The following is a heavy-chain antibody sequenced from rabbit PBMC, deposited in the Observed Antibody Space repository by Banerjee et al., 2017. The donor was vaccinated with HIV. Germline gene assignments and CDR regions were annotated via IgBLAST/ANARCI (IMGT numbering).Heavy chain of an antibody. D-gene: IGHD1-1*01. V-gene: IGHV1S45*01. J-gene: IGHJ6*01. CDR3: ARRSSGWDL. CDR1: GFSFSSRGY. CDR2: IYTGSSGGT. Sequence: QEQLEESGGGLVKPGASLRLTCTASGFSFSSRGYMCWVRQAPGKGLEWIACIYTGSSGGTYYANWAKGRFTISKTSSTTVTLQMTSLTVADTATYFCARRSSGWDLWGQGTLVTVS.